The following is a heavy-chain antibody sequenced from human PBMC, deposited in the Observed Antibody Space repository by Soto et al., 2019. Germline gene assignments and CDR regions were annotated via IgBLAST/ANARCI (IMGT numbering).Heavy chain of an antibody. J-gene: IGHJ6*03. CDR1: GFTFSSYS. Sequence: GGSLRLSCAASGFTFSSYSMNWVRQAPGKGLEWVSSISSSSSYIYYADSVKGRFTISRDNAKNSLYLQMNSLRAEDTAVYYCARDFQDWLYLYYYLSVRAQGTSVLVSS. D-gene: IGHD3-9*01. V-gene: IGHV3-21*01. CDR2: ISSSSSYI. CDR3: ARDFQDWLYLYYYLSV.